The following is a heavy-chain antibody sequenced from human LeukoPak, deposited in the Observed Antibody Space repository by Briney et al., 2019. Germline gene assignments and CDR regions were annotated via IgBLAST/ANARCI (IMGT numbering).Heavy chain of an antibody. Sequence: GASVKVSCKASGYTFAGYYMHWVRQAPGQGLEWMGWINPNSGGTNYAQKFQGRGTMTRDTSISTAYMELSRLRSDDTAVYYCARSGLDSGSWSAFDIWGQGTMVTVSS. CDR2: INPNSGGT. CDR1: GYTFAGYY. V-gene: IGHV1-2*02. D-gene: IGHD1-26*01. J-gene: IGHJ3*02. CDR3: ARSGLDSGSWSAFDI.